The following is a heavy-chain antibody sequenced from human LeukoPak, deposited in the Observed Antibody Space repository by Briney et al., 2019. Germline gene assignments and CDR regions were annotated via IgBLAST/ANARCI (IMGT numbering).Heavy chain of an antibody. CDR1: GDSISNNFYY. CDR2: IDYTGTT. CDR3: VKFKRRPRTYSYDYEF. V-gene: IGHV4-39*07. D-gene: IGHD5-18*01. Sequence: PSETLSLTCSVFGDSISNNFYYWGWIRQTPGKGLAWIASIDYTGTTYYNPSFKSRVSISMDASKNQFSLKLTSVTAADTAVFYCVKFKRRPRTYSYDYEFWGQGTLVTVSP. J-gene: IGHJ4*02.